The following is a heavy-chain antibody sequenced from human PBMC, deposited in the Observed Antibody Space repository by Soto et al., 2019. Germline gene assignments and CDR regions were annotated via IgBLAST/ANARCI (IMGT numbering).Heavy chain of an antibody. D-gene: IGHD3-10*01. CDR2: ISYDGSNK. Sequence: GGALRLSCAASGFTFSSYAMHWVRQAPGKGLEWVAVISYDGSNKYYADSVKGRFTISRDNSKNTLYLQMNSLGAEDTAVYYCARDSGTYFYGSGTPGAFDIWGQGTMVAVS. J-gene: IGHJ3*02. V-gene: IGHV3-30*04. CDR1: GFTFSSYA. CDR3: ARDSGTYFYGSGTPGAFDI.